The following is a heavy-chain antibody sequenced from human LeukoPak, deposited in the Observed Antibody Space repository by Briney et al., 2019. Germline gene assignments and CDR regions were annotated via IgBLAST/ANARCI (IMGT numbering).Heavy chain of an antibody. CDR1: GFTFSTYW. V-gene: IGHV3-74*01. J-gene: IGHJ4*02. CDR3: ARGCGNSYAPVYY. D-gene: IGHD5-18*01. CDR2: INSNGNTT. Sequence: GGSLRLSCAASGFTFSTYWMHWARQVPGKGLVWVSRINSNGNTTPYADSVKGRFTISRDNAKNTLFLQMNSLRAEDTAVYYCARGCGNSYAPVYYWGQGTLVTVSS.